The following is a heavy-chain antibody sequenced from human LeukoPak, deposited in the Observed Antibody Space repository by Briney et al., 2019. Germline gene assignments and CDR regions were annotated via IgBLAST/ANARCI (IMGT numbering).Heavy chain of an antibody. V-gene: IGHV3-23*01. CDR1: GFTFSSYA. CDR2: ISGSGGTT. Sequence: GGSLRLSCAASGFTFSSYAMSWVRQAPGKGLEWVSAISGSGGTTYYADSVKGRFTISGDNSKNTLYLQMNSLRAEDTAVYYCAKWMATISHQFDYWGQGTMVTVSS. D-gene: IGHD5-24*01. J-gene: IGHJ4*02. CDR3: AKWMATISHQFDY.